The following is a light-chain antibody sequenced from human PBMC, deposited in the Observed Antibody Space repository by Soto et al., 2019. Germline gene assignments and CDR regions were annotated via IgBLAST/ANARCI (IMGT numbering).Light chain of an antibody. Sequence: QSVLTQPASVSGSPGQSITISCTGNSSDVGSYNLVSWYQQHPGKAPKLMIYEGSKRPSGVSNRFSGSKSGNTASLPISGLQAGDEADYYCCSYSGSSTLVFGGGTKLTVL. CDR2: EGS. V-gene: IGLV2-23*01. J-gene: IGLJ2*01. CDR3: CSYSGSSTLV. CDR1: SSDVGSYNL.